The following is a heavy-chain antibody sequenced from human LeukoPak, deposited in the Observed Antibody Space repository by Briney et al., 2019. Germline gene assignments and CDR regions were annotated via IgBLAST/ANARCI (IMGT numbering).Heavy chain of an antibody. CDR2: IFYSGKT. V-gene: IGHV4-39*02. J-gene: IGHJ5*02. Sequence: PSETLSLTCTVSNGSMTSDSYYWFWVRQPPGKGLEWIGTIFYSGKTYYSASLKSRVTVSLDTSKKNFSLRLSSVTAADTAVYYCARLWIVATWFDAWGQGALVTVSS. CDR1: NGSMTSDSYY. CDR3: ARLWIVATWFDA. D-gene: IGHD2-2*03.